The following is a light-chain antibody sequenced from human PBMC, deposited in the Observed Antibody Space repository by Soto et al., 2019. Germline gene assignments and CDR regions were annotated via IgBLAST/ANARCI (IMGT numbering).Light chain of an antibody. V-gene: IGKV4-1*01. CDR3: QQYYNTPLT. J-gene: IGKJ4*01. CDR1: QSVLYSSNNKNY. CDR2: WAS. Sequence: DIVMTQSPDSLAVSLGERATINCKSSQSVLYSSNNKNYLAWYQQKPGQPPKLLIYWASTRESGVPDRFSGSGSGTDFTLTISSLQAEDVAVYYCQQYYNTPLTFRGGTKVEIK.